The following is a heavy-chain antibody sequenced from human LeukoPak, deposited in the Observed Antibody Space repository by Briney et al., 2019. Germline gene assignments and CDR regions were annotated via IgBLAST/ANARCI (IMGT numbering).Heavy chain of an antibody. D-gene: IGHD2-2*01. CDR3: ATIVVPAANDYFYMDV. CDR1: GGSISSGSYY. CDR2: IYTSGST. Sequence: SQTLSLTCTVSGGSISSGSYYWTWIRQPAGKGLEWIGRIYTSGSTNYNPSPKSRVTISVDTSKNQFSLKLSSVTAADTAVYYCATIVVPAANDYFYMDVWGQGTLVTVSS. J-gene: IGHJ6*03. V-gene: IGHV4-61*02.